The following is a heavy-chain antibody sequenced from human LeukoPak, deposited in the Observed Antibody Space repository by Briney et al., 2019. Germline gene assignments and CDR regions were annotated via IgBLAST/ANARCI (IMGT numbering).Heavy chain of an antibody. D-gene: IGHD2-21*01. CDR1: GGSVSASTYYY. V-gene: IGHV4-39*07. Sequence: SETLSLTCTVSGGSVSASTYYYWGWIRQPPGKGLEWIGSIHYSGTTYYNPSLKSRVTISVDTSKNQFSLKLTSVTAADTAVYYCARDYRGDVFDYWGQGTLVTVSS. J-gene: IGHJ4*02. CDR3: ARDYRGDVFDY. CDR2: IHYSGTT.